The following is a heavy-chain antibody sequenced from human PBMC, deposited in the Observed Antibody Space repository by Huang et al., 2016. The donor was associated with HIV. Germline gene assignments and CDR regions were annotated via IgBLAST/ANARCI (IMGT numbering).Heavy chain of an antibody. V-gene: IGHV3-30-3*01. D-gene: IGHD3-16*02. CDR2: ISYEGSNK. Sequence: QVQLVESGGGVVQPGRSLRLSCAASGFTFSSYAMHWVRQAPGKGLELVAVISYEGSNKYYADSVKGRFTISRDNSKNTLYLQMNSLRAEDTAVYYCARDAYYDYVWGSYRKYYYYYMDVWGKGTMVTVSS. CDR1: GFTFSSYA. J-gene: IGHJ6*03. CDR3: ARDAYYDYVWGSYRKYYYYYMDV.